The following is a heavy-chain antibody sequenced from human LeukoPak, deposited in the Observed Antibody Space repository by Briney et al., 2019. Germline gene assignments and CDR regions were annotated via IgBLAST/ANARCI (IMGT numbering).Heavy chain of an antibody. CDR1: GGSFSGYY. Sequence: SETLSLTCAVYGGSFSGYYWSWIRQPPGKGLEWIGEINHSGSTNYNPSLKSRATISVDTSKNQFSLKPSSVTAADTAVYYCARVGATIGLFDYWGQGTLVTVSS. CDR3: ARVGATIGLFDY. CDR2: INHSGST. D-gene: IGHD1-26*01. V-gene: IGHV4-34*01. J-gene: IGHJ4*02.